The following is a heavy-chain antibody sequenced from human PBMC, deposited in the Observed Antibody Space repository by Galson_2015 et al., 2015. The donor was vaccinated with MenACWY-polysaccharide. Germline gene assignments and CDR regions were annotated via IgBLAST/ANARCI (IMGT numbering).Heavy chain of an antibody. V-gene: IGHV3-21*01. Sequence: SLRLSCAASGFTFSSYSMNWVRQAPGKGLEWVSSISSTAKYIHYADSVKGRFTISRDYAKNLLYLQMTSLSAEDTAVYYCVRLTRTTFTTWGVFHYWGQGTLVAFSS. D-gene: IGHD4-17*01. CDR3: VRLTRTTFTTWGVFHY. CDR1: GFTFSSYS. J-gene: IGHJ4*02. CDR2: ISSTAKYI.